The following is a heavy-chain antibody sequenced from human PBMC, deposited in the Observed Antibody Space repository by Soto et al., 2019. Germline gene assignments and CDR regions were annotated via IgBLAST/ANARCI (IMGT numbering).Heavy chain of an antibody. D-gene: IGHD4-17*01. J-gene: IGHJ4*02. V-gene: IGHV3-9*01. Sequence: ESGGGLVQPGRSLRLSCAASGFTFDDYAMHWVRQAPGKGLEWVSGISWNSGSIGYADSVKGRFTISRDNAKNSLYLQMNSLRAEDTALYYCAKDISLRWTRGFDYWGQGTLVTVSS. CDR3: AKDISLRWTRGFDY. CDR1: GFTFDDYA. CDR2: ISWNSGSI.